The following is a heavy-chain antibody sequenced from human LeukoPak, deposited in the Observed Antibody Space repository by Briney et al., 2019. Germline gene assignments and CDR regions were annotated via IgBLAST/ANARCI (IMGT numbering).Heavy chain of an antibody. Sequence: ASVKVSCKASGYTFTGHYMQWVRQAPGQGLEWMGWISPNSGDTLHAQKFQGRVTMARGTSINTAYMELSNLRSDDTAVYYCARARQGAATYAFDIWGQGTMVTVSS. V-gene: IGHV1-2*02. CDR3: ARARQGAATYAFDI. D-gene: IGHD2-15*01. CDR1: GYTFTGHY. CDR2: ISPNSGDT. J-gene: IGHJ3*02.